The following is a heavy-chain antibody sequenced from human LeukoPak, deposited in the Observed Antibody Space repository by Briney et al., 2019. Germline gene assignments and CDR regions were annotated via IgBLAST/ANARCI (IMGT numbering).Heavy chain of an antibody. CDR3: ASSHGDYYYYGMDV. CDR2: INAGNGNT. CDR1: GYTFTSYA. J-gene: IGHJ6*04. V-gene: IGHV1-3*01. Sequence: GASVKVSCKASGYTFTSYAMHWVRQAPGQRLEWMGCINAGNGNTKYSQKFQGRVTITSDTSASTDYMELSSLRSEDTAVYYCASSHGDYYYYGMDVWGKGTTVTVSS. D-gene: IGHD4-17*01.